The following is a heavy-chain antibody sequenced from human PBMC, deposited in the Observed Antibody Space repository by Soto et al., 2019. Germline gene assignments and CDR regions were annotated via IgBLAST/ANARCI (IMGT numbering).Heavy chain of an antibody. CDR2: IFPSGTT. CDR1: RGSPSRATYS. V-gene: IGHV4-30-2*01. Sequence: PXESLSGTYGVSRGSPSRATYSLNWIRQPPGKGLEWIGYIFPSGTTYYNPSLKSRVTISIDVSKNQFSLSLRSLTAADTAVYYCARSREFDYWSQGTLVTVSS. CDR3: ARSREFDY. J-gene: IGHJ4*02.